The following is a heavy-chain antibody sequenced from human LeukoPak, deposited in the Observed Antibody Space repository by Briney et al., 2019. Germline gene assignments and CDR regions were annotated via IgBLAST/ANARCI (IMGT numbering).Heavy chain of an antibody. CDR2: FDPEDGET. D-gene: IGHD6-19*01. V-gene: IGHV1-24*01. J-gene: IGHJ4*02. CDR3: ATVRAVAGPGVYYFDY. Sequence: GASVKVSCKVSGYTLTELSMHWVRQAPGKGREWMGGFDPEDGETIYAQKFQGRVTMTEDTSTDAAYMELSSLRSEDTAVYYCATVRAVAGPGVYYFDYWGQGTLVTVS. CDR1: GYTLTELS.